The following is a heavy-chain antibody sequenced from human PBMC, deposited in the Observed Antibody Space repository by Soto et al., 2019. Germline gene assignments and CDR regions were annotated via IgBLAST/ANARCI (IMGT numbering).Heavy chain of an antibody. V-gene: IGHV3-30-3*01. D-gene: IGHD6-13*01. CDR2: ISYDGSNK. J-gene: IGHJ6*02. CDR3: ARDSSSWPYYYYYGMYV. Sequence: QVQLVESGGGVVQPGRSLRLSCAASGFTFSSYAMHWVRQAPGKGLEWVAVISYDGSNKYYADSVKGRFTISRDNSKNTLYLQMISLRAEDTAVYYCARDSSSWPYYYYYGMYVWGQGTTVTVSS. CDR1: GFTFSSYA.